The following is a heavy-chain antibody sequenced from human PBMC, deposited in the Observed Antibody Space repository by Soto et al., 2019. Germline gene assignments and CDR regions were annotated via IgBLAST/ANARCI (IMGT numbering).Heavy chain of an antibody. V-gene: IGHV4-59*12. CDR3: ARDNDILTGWASVFDY. D-gene: IGHD3-9*01. CDR2: IYYSGST. Sequence: SETLSLTCTVSGGSISSYYWSWIRQPPGKGLEWIGYIYYSGSTNYNPSLKSRVTISVDTSKNQFSLKLSSVTAADTAVYYCARDNDILTGWASVFDYWGQGTLVTVSS. CDR1: GGSISSYY. J-gene: IGHJ4*02.